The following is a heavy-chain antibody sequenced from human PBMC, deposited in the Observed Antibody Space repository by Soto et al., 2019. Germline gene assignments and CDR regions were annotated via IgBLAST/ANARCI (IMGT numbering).Heavy chain of an antibody. V-gene: IGHV4-39*01. CDR2: VYYSGTT. D-gene: IGHD3-16*01. CDR3: ARQLKSRSFSSFDI. CDR1: GGSISSSSHY. J-gene: IGHJ3*02. Sequence: QLPLQESGPGLVKPSETLSLTCTVSGGSISSSSHYWGWIRQPPGKGLEWIGTVYYSGTTYYNPSLRSRVTIPVDASKNQFSLRLSSVTAADTAVYYCARQLKSRSFSSFDIWGQGTMVTVSS.